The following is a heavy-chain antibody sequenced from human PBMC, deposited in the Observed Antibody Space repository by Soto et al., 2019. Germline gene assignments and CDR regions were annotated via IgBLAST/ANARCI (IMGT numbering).Heavy chain of an antibody. Sequence: SETLSLTCTASGGSITSSSHFWGWVRQPPGKGLEWIGTIYFTGNTYYTPSLKSRLTMSIDTSKNEFSLRLNSVTAADTAAYYCAGQTFTIAAASYGRSNWFDPWGPGTLVTVSS. CDR3: AGQTFTIAAASYGRSNWFDP. V-gene: IGHV4-39*01. CDR2: IYFTGNT. J-gene: IGHJ5*02. CDR1: GGSITSSSHF. D-gene: IGHD6-25*01.